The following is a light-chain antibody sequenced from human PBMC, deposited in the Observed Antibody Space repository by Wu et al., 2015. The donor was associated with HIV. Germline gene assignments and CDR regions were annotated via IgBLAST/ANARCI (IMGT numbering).Light chain of an antibody. J-gene: IGKJ4*01. Sequence: DIRMTQFPSTLSASVGDRVTITCRASQSINTWLAWYQQKPGKAPKLLISQASSLQSGVPSRFSGSGSGTQFTLTISSLQPDDFATYYCQHYFSSSTFGGGTKVEIK. V-gene: IGKV1-5*03. CDR3: QHYFSSST. CDR1: QSINTW. CDR2: QAS.